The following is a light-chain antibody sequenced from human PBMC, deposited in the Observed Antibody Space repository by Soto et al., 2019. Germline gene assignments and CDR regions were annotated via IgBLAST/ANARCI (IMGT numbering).Light chain of an antibody. CDR3: QQSYSTPPALT. J-gene: IGKJ4*01. CDR1: QRIRSY. CDR2: GAS. Sequence: DIPMTQSPSSLSASVGDRVTITCRASQRIRSYLNWYQQKPGQAPKLLIYGASSLQSGVPSRFSGSGSGTDFTLTISTLQPEDFATYYCQQSYSTPPALTFGVGTKVEIK. V-gene: IGKV1-39*01.